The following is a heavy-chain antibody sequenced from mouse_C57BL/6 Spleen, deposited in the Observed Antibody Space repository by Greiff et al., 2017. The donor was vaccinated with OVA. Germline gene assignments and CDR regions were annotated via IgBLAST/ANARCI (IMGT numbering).Heavy chain of an antibody. Sequence: EVNLVESGGGLVQPGGSLSLSCAASGFTFTDYYMSWVRQPPGKALEWLGFIRNKANGYTTEYSASVKGRFTISRDNSQSILYLQMNALRAEDSATYYCARSITTVVATYWYFDVWGTGTTVTVSS. V-gene: IGHV7-3*01. CDR2: IRNKANGYTT. D-gene: IGHD1-1*01. CDR1: GFTFTDYY. J-gene: IGHJ1*03. CDR3: ARSITTVVATYWYFDV.